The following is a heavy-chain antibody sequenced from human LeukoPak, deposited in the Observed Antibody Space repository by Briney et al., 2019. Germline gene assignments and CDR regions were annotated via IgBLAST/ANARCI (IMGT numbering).Heavy chain of an antibody. Sequence: GRSLRLSCAASGFTFSSYGVHWVRQAPGKGLEWVAVISYDGSNKYYADSVKGRFTISRDNSKNTLYLQMNSLRAEDTAVYYCAKGTYYYDSSGYYYGDFDYWGQGTLVTVSS. CDR2: ISYDGSNK. CDR1: GFTFSSYG. J-gene: IGHJ4*02. CDR3: AKGTYYYDSSGYYYGDFDY. V-gene: IGHV3-30*18. D-gene: IGHD3-22*01.